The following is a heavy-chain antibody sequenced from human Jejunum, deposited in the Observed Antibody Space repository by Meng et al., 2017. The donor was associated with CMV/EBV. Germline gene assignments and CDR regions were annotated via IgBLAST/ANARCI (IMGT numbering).Heavy chain of an antibody. J-gene: IGHJ4*02. CDR2: IRGNGDKT. D-gene: IGHD2-2*01. CDR3: AKNFEDFLVVPSGNFDF. V-gene: IGHV3-23*01. CDR1: TFSDYA. Sequence: TFSDYAMSWVRRAPGRGLEWVSTIRGNGDKTYYADSVKGRCTISRDNSKNTLFLQINALRVEDTAVYYCAKNFEDFLVVPSGNFDFWGQGTLVTVS.